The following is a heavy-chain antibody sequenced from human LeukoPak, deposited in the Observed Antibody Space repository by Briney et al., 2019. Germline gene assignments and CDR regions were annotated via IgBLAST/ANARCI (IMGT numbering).Heavy chain of an antibody. V-gene: IGHV4-34*01. Sequence: SETLSLTCAVYCGSFSGYYWSWIRQPPGKGLEWIGEINHSGSTNYNPSLKSRVTISVDTSKNQFSLKLSSVTAADTAVYYCARDLCGDYCYYYGMDVWGQGTTVTVSS. J-gene: IGHJ6*02. CDR2: INHSGST. D-gene: IGHD4-17*01. CDR1: CGSFSGYY. CDR3: ARDLCGDYCYYYGMDV.